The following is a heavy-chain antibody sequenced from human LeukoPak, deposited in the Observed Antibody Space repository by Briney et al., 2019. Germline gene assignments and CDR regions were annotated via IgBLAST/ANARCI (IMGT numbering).Heavy chain of an antibody. Sequence: GGSLRLSCPASGFIFSDYYMSWIRQAPGKGLEWVSYISSSSSYINYADSVEGRFTISRDNAKNSLYLQMNSLRAEDTAVYYCARVSYGDSGYFDYWGQGTLVTVSS. CDR2: ISSSSSYI. D-gene: IGHD4-17*01. V-gene: IGHV3-11*06. CDR3: ARVSYGDSGYFDY. CDR1: GFIFSDYY. J-gene: IGHJ4*02.